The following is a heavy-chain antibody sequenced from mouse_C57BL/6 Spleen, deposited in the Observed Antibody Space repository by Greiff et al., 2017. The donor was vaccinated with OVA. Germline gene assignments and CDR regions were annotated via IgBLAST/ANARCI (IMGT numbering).Heavy chain of an antibody. Sequence: EVQVVESGPGLVKPSQSLSLTCSVTGYSITSGYYWNWIRQFPGNKLEWMGYISYDGSNNYNPSLKNRISITRDTSKNQFFLKLNSVTTEDTATYYCARDIPSYYYGSSPWFAYWGQGTLVTVSA. V-gene: IGHV3-6*01. CDR3: ARDIPSYYYGSSPWFAY. D-gene: IGHD1-1*01. CDR2: ISYDGSN. CDR1: GYSITSGYY. J-gene: IGHJ3*01.